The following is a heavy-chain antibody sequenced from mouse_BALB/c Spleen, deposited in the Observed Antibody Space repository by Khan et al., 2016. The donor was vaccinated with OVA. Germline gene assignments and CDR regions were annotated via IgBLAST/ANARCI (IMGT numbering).Heavy chain of an antibody. CDR3: ARGASYWYFDV. J-gene: IGHJ1*01. Sequence: QIQLVQSGPELKKPGETVKISCKASAYTFTNYGMNWVKQAPGKGLKWMGWINTYTGEPTYTDDFKGRFAFSLETPASTAYLQINNLKNEDMATYFCARGASYWYFDVWGAGTTVTVSS. V-gene: IGHV9-1*02. CDR1: AYTFTNYG. CDR2: INTYTGEP.